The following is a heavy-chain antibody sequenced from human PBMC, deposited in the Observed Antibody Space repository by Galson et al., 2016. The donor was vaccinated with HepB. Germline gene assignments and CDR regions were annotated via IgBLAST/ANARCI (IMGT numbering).Heavy chain of an antibody. Sequence: SETLSLTCTASGGSVYSKTHHWGWIRQPPGKGLEWIGSISYKGTSFYNPSFKSRVTISLDTSRNQFSVKLAFVTAADTALYYCVGAMGTATSGPYWYFDLWGRGTPIFVSS. CDR2: ISYKGTS. D-gene: IGHD1/OR15-1a*01. J-gene: IGHJ2*01. CDR3: VGAMGTATSGPYWYFDL. V-gene: IGHV4-39*07. CDR1: GGSVYSKTHH.